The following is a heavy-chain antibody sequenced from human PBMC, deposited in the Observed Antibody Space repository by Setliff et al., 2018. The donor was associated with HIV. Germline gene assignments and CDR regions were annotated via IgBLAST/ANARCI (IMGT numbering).Heavy chain of an antibody. Sequence: ASVKVSCKASGYTFTSYDINWVRQATGQGLEWMGWMNPKSGNTGYAQKFQGRITMTRDTSISTAYMELSSLRSEDTAVYYCAREPNVLQFLEWFGPAYWGQGTLVTVSS. CDR1: GYTFTSYD. CDR2: MNPKSGNT. D-gene: IGHD3-3*01. V-gene: IGHV1-8*01. CDR3: AREPNVLQFLEWFGPAY. J-gene: IGHJ4*02.